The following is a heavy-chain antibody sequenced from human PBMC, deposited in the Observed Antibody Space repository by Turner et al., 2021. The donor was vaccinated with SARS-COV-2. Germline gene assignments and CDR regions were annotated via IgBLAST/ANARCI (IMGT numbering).Heavy chain of an antibody. CDR2: IYSGGST. Sequence: EVQLVESGGGLIQPGGSRILSGAASEFTVSSNYMSWVRQAPGKGLEWVSVIYSGGSTYYADSVKGRFTISRDNSKNTLYLQMDSLRAEDTAVYYCARDLGGLRFDYWGQGTLVTVSS. D-gene: IGHD2-15*01. CDR1: EFTVSSNY. J-gene: IGHJ4*02. V-gene: IGHV3-53*01. CDR3: ARDLGGLRFDY.